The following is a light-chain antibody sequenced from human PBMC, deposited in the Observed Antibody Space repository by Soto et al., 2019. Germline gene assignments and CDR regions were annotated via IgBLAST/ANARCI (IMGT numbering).Light chain of an antibody. CDR1: QSVSSN. CDR2: GAS. Sequence: EIVMTQSPATLSVSPGERATLSCRGSQSVSSNLAWYQQKPGQALRLLIYGASTRATGIPARFSGSGSGTEFTLTISSLQSKDFAVYYCQQYNNWPLTFGGGTKVEIK. CDR3: QQYNNWPLT. J-gene: IGKJ4*01. V-gene: IGKV3-15*01.